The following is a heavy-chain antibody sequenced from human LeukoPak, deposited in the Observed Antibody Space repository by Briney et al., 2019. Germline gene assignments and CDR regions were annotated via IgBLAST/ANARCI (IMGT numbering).Heavy chain of an antibody. J-gene: IGHJ6*03. V-gene: IGHV4-59*01. CDR2: IYYSGST. D-gene: IGHD3-10*01. CDR1: GGSISSYY. Sequence: SETLSLTCTVSGGSISSYYWSWIRQPPGKGLEWIGYIYYSGSTNYNPSLKSRVTISVDTSKNQFSLKLSSVTAADTAVYYCARGSRYGSGSFRNYYYYYYMDVWGKGTTVTVSS. CDR3: ARGSRYGSGSFRNYYYYYYMDV.